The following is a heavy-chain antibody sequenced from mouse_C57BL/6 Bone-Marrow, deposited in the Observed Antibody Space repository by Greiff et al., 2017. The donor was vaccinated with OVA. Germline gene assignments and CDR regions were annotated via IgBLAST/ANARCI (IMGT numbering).Heavy chain of an antibody. Sequence: QVQLQQSGPELVKPGASVKISCKASGYAFSSSWMNWVKQRPGKGLEWIGRIYPGDGDTNYNGKFKGKATLTADKSSSTAYMQLSSLTSEDSAVYVCARPLGYWYFDVWGTGTTVTVSS. CDR2: IYPGDGDT. D-gene: IGHD4-1*01. J-gene: IGHJ1*03. CDR1: GYAFSSSW. CDR3: ARPLGYWYFDV. V-gene: IGHV1-82*01.